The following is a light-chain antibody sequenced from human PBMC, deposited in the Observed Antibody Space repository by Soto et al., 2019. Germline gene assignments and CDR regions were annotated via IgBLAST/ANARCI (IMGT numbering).Light chain of an antibody. CDR1: SNDVGGYKS. Sequence: QSALTQPASVSGSPGQSITISCTGTSNDVGGYKSVSWYQQHPGKAPKLMIYSVSNRPSGVSNRFSGSKSGNTASLTISGLQAEDEADYYCSSYTSTSPVLFGGGTKLTVL. CDR2: SVS. J-gene: IGLJ2*01. CDR3: SSYTSTSPVL. V-gene: IGLV2-14*01.